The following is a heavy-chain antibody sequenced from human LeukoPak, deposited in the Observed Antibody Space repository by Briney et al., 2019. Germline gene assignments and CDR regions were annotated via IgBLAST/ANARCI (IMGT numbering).Heavy chain of an antibody. CDR1: GFTFSSYG. Sequence: PGRSLRLSCAASGFTFSSYGMHWVRQAPGNGLEWVAVISYDGSNKYYADSVKGRFTISRDNSKNTLYLQMNSLRAEDTAVYYCAARGSFDYWGQGTLVTVSS. V-gene: IGHV3-30*03. J-gene: IGHJ4*02. CDR2: ISYDGSNK. D-gene: IGHD2-15*01. CDR3: AARGSFDY.